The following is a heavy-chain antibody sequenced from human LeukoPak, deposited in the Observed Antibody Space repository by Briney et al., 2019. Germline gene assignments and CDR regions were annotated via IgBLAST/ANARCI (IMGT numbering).Heavy chain of an antibody. CDR3: AREALEEGQWLVPDYFDY. D-gene: IGHD6-19*01. Sequence: SETLSLTCAVYGGSFSGYYWSWIRQPPGKGLEWIGEINHSGRTNYNPSLKSRVTISVDTSKNQFSLKLSSVTAADTAVYYCAREALEEGQWLVPDYFDYWGQGTLVTVSS. J-gene: IGHJ4*02. CDR1: GGSFSGYY. V-gene: IGHV4-34*01. CDR2: INHSGRT.